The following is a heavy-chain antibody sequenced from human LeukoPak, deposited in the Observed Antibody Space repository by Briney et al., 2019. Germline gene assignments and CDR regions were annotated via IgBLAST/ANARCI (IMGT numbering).Heavy chain of an antibody. V-gene: IGHV4-34*01. CDR3: ARRRILVGATSH. D-gene: IGHD1-26*01. Sequence: PSETLSLTCAVYGGSFSGYYWSWIRQPPGKGLEWIGSIYYSGSTYYNPSLESQVTVSVDTSKNQFSLKLSSVTAADTAVYYCARRRILVGATSHWGQGTLVTVSS. J-gene: IGHJ4*02. CDR1: GGSFSGYY. CDR2: IYYSGST.